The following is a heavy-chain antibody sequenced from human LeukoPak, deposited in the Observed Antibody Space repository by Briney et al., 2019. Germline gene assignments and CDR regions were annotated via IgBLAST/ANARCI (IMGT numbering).Heavy chain of an antibody. Sequence: SETLSLTCTVSGGSISSGGYYWSWIRQHPGKCLEWIGYIYYSGSTNYNPSLKSRVTISVDTSKNQFSLKLSSVTAADTAVYYCARDSSSWYVDVWGQGTTVTVSS. CDR2: IYYSGST. CDR3: ARDSSSWYVDV. CDR1: GGSISSGGYY. D-gene: IGHD6-13*01. V-gene: IGHV4-61*08. J-gene: IGHJ6*02.